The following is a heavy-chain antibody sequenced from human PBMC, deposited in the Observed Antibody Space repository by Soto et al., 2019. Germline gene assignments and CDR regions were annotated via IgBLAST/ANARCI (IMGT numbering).Heavy chain of an antibody. J-gene: IGHJ5*02. D-gene: IGHD2-15*01. V-gene: IGHV5-51*01. Sequence: GESLKISCKGSGYSFTSYWIGWVRQMPGKGLEWMGIIYPGDSDTRYSPSFQGQVTISADKSISTAYLQWSSLRASDTAMYYCARQRRYCSGGSCYLNWFDPWGQGTLVTV. CDR2: IYPGDSDT. CDR1: GYSFTSYW. CDR3: ARQRRYCSGGSCYLNWFDP.